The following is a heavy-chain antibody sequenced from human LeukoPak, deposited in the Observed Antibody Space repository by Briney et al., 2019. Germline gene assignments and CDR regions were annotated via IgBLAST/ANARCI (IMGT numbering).Heavy chain of an antibody. J-gene: IGHJ6*02. Sequence: PGGSLRLSCAASGFTFSSYAMSWVRQAPGKGLEWVSVIYSGGSTYYADSVKGRFTISRDNSKNTLYLQMNSLRAEDTAVYYCARDRYSSSWYGVGPNRWGMDVWGQGTTVTVSS. CDR3: ARDRYSSSWYGVGPNRWGMDV. V-gene: IGHV3-53*01. D-gene: IGHD6-13*01. CDR1: GFTFSSYA. CDR2: IYSGGST.